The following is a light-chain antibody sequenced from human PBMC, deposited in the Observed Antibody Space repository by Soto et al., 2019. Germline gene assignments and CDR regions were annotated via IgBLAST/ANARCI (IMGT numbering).Light chain of an antibody. CDR1: SSNIGAGYD. CDR3: QSYDSSLSGVL. Sequence: QSVLTQPPSVSGAPGQRVSISCTGSSSNIGAGYDVHWYQQLPGTAPKLLIYGTSNRPSGVPDRFSGSKSGTSASLAITGLQAEDEADYYCQSYDSSLSGVLFGGGTKVTVL. CDR2: GTS. V-gene: IGLV1-40*01. J-gene: IGLJ2*01.